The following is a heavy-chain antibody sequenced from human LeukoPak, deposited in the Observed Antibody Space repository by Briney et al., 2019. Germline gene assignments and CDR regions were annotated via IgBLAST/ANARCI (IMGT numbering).Heavy chain of an antibody. CDR1: GGTFSSYA. Sequence: EASVKVSCKASGGTFSSYAISWVRQAPGQGLEWMGGIIPIFGTANYAQKFQGRVTITADESTSTAYMELSSLRSEDTAVYYCARAMVGATSVDYWGQGTLVTVSS. CDR3: ARAMVGATSVDY. V-gene: IGHV1-69*13. J-gene: IGHJ4*02. CDR2: IIPIFGTA. D-gene: IGHD1-26*01.